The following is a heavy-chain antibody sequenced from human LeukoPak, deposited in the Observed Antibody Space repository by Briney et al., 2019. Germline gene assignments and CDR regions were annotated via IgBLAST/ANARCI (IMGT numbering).Heavy chain of an antibody. D-gene: IGHD6-6*01. J-gene: IGHJ6*03. V-gene: IGHV4-34*01. Sequence: PSETLSLTCAVYGGSFSGYYWSWIRQPPGKGLEWIGEINHSGSTNYNPSLKSRVTISVDTSKNQFSLKLSSVTAADTAVYYCARLFLSSSFYDFYMDVWGKGTTVTVSS. CDR1: GGSFSGYY. CDR3: ARLFLSSSFYDFYMDV. CDR2: INHSGST.